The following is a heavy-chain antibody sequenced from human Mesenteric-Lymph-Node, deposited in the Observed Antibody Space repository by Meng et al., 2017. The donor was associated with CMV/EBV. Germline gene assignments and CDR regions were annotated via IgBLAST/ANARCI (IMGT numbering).Heavy chain of an antibody. Sequence: GSLRLSCTVSGGSISSSSYYWGWIRQPPGKGLEWIGSIYYSGSTYYNPSLKSRVTISVDTSKNQFSLKLSSVTAADTAVYYCARDLPYYDFWSGYYYYYYGMDVWGQGTTVTVSS. CDR3: ARDLPYYDFWSGYYYYYYGMDV. CDR2: IYYSGST. D-gene: IGHD3-3*01. J-gene: IGHJ6*02. V-gene: IGHV4-39*07. CDR1: GGSISSSSYY.